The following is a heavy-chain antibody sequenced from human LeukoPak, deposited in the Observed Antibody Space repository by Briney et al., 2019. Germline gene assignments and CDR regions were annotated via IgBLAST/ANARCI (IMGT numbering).Heavy chain of an antibody. J-gene: IGHJ4*02. D-gene: IGHD3-10*01. CDR3: AKAMVRGVPYDY. CDR1: GFTFSSHA. V-gene: IGHV3-23*01. Sequence: GGSLRLPCAASGFTFSSHAMSWVRQAPGKGLEWVSASGSGGGTYYADSVKGRFTISRDNSKNTLYLQMNSLRAEDTAIYYCAKAMVRGVPYDYWGQGALVTVSS. CDR2: SGSGGGT.